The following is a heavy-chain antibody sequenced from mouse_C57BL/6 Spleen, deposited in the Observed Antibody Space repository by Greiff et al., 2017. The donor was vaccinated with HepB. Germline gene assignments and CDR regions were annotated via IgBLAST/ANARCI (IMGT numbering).Heavy chain of an antibody. V-gene: IGHV5-4*01. CDR2: ISDGGSYT. J-gene: IGHJ1*03. Sequence: EVHLVESGGGLVKPGGSLKLSCAASEFTFSSYAMSWVRQTPEKRLEWVATISDGGSYTYYPDNVKGRFTISRDNAKNNLYLQMSHLKSEDTAMYYCARNYGKGYFDVWGTGTTVTVSS. D-gene: IGHD2-1*01. CDR1: EFTFSSYA. CDR3: ARNYGKGYFDV.